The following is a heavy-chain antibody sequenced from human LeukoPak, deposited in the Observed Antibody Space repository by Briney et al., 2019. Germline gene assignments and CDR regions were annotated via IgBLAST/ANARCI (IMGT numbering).Heavy chain of an antibody. CDR3: TKDSVAMVTTSDY. CDR1: GFTVSSNY. J-gene: IGHJ4*01. CDR2: ISWNSGII. V-gene: IGHV3-9*01. Sequence: GGSLRLSCAASGFTVSSNYMSWVRQAPGKGLGWVSGISWNSGIIGYADSVKGRFTTSRDNAKNSLYLQMNSLRPEDTALYYCTKDSVAMVTTSDYWGQGTLVTVSS. D-gene: IGHD5-18*01.